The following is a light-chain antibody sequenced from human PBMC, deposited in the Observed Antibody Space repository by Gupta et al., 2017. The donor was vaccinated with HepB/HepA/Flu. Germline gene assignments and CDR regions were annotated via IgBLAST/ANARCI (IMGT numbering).Light chain of an antibody. CDR3: AAWDETLNGLV. V-gene: IGLV1-44*01. Sequence: QSLLTQPPSASGTPGQRVTISCSGRDSNIGSNTGNWYQHLPGTTPKLLSYNNDQRPSGFPDRFSGSKSGTSAYLDISGLQSEDEADFYCAAWDETLNGLVFGGGTKLTVL. CDR1: DSNIGSNT. J-gene: IGLJ3*02. CDR2: NND.